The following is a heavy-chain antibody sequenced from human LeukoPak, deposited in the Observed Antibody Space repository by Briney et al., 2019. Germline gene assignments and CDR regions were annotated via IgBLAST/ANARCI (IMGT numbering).Heavy chain of an antibody. V-gene: IGHV4-39*01. J-gene: IGHJ4*02. CDR3: ARLTAIWTGDY. CDR2: IYYSGST. CDR1: GGSISNSSYY. D-gene: IGHD5-18*01. Sequence: PSETLSLTCTVSGGSISNSSYYWGWIRQPPGKGLEWIGSIYYSGSTYYNPSLKSRVTISVDTSKNQFSLKLSSVTAADTAVYYCARLTAIWTGDYWGQGTLVTVSS.